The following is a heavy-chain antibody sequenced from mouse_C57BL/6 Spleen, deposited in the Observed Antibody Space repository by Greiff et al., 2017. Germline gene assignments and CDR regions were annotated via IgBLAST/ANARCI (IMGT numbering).Heavy chain of an antibody. CDR2: ISSGSSTI. CDR3: ARDSGSYYYGSRDWFAY. V-gene: IGHV5-17*01. D-gene: IGHD1-1*01. J-gene: IGHJ3*01. Sequence: EVQGVESGGGLVKPGGSLKLSCAASGFTFSDYGMHWVRQAPEKGLEWVAYISSGSSTIYYADTVKGRFTISRDNAENTLFLQMTSLRSEDTAMYYCARDSGSYYYGSRDWFAYWGQGTLVTVSA. CDR1: GFTFSDYG.